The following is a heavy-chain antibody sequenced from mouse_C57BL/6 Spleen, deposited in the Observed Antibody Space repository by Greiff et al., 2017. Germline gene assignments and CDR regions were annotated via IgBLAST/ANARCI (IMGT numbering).Heavy chain of an antibody. D-gene: IGHD1-1*01. CDR1: GYTFTSYW. V-gene: IGHV1-64*01. J-gene: IGHJ4*01. Sequence: QVQLKQPGAELVKPGASVKLSCKASGYTFTSYWMHWVKQRPGQGLEWIGMIHPNSGSTNYNEKFKSKATLTVDKSSSTAYMQLSSLTSEDSAVYYCARDYGSSYEYYAMDYWGQGTSVTVSS. CDR3: ARDYGSSYEYYAMDY. CDR2: IHPNSGST.